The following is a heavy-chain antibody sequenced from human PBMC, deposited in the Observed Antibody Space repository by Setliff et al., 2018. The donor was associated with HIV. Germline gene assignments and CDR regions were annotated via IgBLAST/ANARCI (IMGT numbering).Heavy chain of an antibody. J-gene: IGHJ4*02. V-gene: IGHV4-39*01. Sequence: SETLSLNCTVSGGAFNTSSSYWGWIRQPPGKGLEYIGGIFYSGSAYYNPSIKSQVTISVDTSKNQLSLKLSSVTAADTAVYYFARLKLSGVIDYWGQGTLVTVSS. CDR3: ARLKLSGVIDY. CDR1: GGAFNTSSSY. D-gene: IGHD2-8*01. CDR2: IFYSGSA.